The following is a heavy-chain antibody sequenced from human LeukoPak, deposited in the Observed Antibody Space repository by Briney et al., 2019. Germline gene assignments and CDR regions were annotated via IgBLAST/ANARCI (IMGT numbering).Heavy chain of an antibody. Sequence: GGSLRLSCAASGFTFGSYWMSWVRQAPGKGLEWVANIKQDGSEKYYADSVKGRFTISRDNSKNTLYLQMNSLRAEDTAVYYCAKSGGPHYYYYMDVWGKGTTVTVSS. CDR2: IKQDGSEK. J-gene: IGHJ6*03. V-gene: IGHV3-7*01. CDR3: AKSGGPHYYYYMDV. D-gene: IGHD2-15*01. CDR1: GFTFGSYW.